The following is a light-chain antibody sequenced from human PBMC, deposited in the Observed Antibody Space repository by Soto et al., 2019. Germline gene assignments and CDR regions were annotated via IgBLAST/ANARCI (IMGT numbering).Light chain of an antibody. CDR2: DVS. CDR3: RPSTSRSTRYLR. J-gene: IGLJ6*01. Sequence: SVLTQPASASGSTGQSITISCTGTSSDVGGYNYVSWYQQHPGKAPKLMIYDVSNRPSGVSNRFSGSKSGNTASLSISGLQAEDFVVFYWRPSTSRSTRYLRLG. V-gene: IGLV2-14*01. CDR1: SSDVGGYNY.